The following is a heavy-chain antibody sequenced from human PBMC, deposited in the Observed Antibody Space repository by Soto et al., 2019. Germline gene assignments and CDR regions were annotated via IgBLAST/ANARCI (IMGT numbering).Heavy chain of an antibody. CDR1: GATVCIYS. CDR2: IMPGSSHI. CDR3: TTDGTDAHTEAFDI. Sequence: HGGSPRLCCAACGATVCIYSMDGVRQDPGKGLEWVSYIMPGSSHIFYADSVKGRFTISRDDSKNTLYLQMNSLKTEDTAVYYCTTDGTDAHTEAFDIWGQGTIVTVSS. V-gene: IGHV3-48*01. D-gene: IGHD1-26*01. J-gene: IGHJ3*02.